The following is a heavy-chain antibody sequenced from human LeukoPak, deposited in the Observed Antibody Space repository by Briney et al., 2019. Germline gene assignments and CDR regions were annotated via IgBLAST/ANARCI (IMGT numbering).Heavy chain of an antibody. Sequence: GGSLRLSCAASGFTFDDYAMHWVRQAPGKGLEWVSGISWNSGSIGYADSVKGRFTISRDNAKNSLYLQMNSLRAEDTALYYCAKGGTTVVTDYYYGMDVWGQGTTVTVSS. D-gene: IGHD4-23*01. CDR1: GFTFDDYA. CDR3: AKGGTTVVTDYYYGMDV. V-gene: IGHV3-9*01. J-gene: IGHJ6*02. CDR2: ISWNSGSI.